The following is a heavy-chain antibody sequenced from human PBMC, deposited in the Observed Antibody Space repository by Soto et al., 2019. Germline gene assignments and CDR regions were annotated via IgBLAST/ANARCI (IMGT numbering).Heavy chain of an antibody. V-gene: IGHV3-23*01. CDR3: AKDPIYGTGYSSGWYREDYFDY. CDR2: ISGSGGST. Sequence: LSCAASGFTFSSYAMSWVRQAPGKGLEWVSAISGSGGSTYYADSVKGRFTISRDNSKNTLYLQMNSLRAEDTAVYYCAKDPIYGTGYSSGWYREDYFDYWGQGTLVTAPQ. CDR1: GFTFSSYA. D-gene: IGHD6-19*01. J-gene: IGHJ4*02.